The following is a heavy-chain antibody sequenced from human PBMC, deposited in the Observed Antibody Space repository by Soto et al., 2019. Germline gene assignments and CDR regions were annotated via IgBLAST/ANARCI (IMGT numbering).Heavy chain of an antibody. CDR1: GFTFSSYA. Sequence: GGSLSLSCAASGFTFSSYAMHWVRQAPGKGLEWVAVVSYDGSNKYYADSVKGRFTISRDNSKNTLYLQMNSLRAEDTAVYYLAREKLGSCSTPSCFRPAHHYYGMDVWGQGTTVTVSS. J-gene: IGHJ6*02. CDR2: VSYDGSNK. CDR3: AREKLGSCSTPSCFRPAHHYYGMDV. D-gene: IGHD2-2*01. V-gene: IGHV3-30-3*01.